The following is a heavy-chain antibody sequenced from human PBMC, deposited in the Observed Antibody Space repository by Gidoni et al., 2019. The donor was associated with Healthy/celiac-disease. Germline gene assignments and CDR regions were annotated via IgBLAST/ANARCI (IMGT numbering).Heavy chain of an antibody. J-gene: IGHJ4*02. Sequence: SSYGMHWVRQAPGKGLEWVAVIWYDGSNKYHADSVKGRFTISRDNSKNTLYLQMNSLRAEDTAVYYCARGDQYVVGWGQGTLVTVSS. CDR3: ARGDQYVVG. V-gene: IGHV3-33*01. CDR1: SSYG. D-gene: IGHD2-2*01. CDR2: IWYDGSNK.